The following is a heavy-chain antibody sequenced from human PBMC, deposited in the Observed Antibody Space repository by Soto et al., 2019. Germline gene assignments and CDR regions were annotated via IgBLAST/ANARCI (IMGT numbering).Heavy chain of an antibody. V-gene: IGHV1-2*04. Sequence: QVQLVQSGAEVKEPGASVTVSCRASGDRFTDYYMHWVRQAPGQGLEWMGWINPNSGVTKYAQKFQGWATMTRDTSIRTVYMQLSRLGFDDKTIYYCARESGGATATLDYYYFYMDVWGTGTTVTVSS. CDR3: ARESGGATATLDYYYFYMDV. CDR1: GDRFTDYY. CDR2: INPNSGVT. D-gene: IGHD5-12*01. J-gene: IGHJ6*03.